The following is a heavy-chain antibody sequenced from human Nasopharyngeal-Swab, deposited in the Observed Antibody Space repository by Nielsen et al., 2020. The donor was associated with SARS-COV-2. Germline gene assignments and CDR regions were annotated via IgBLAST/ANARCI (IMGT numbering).Heavy chain of an antibody. CDR3: ARERITIFGVVINYGLDV. CDR1: GFTFSSHG. J-gene: IGHJ6*02. CDR2: ISYDGSNK. D-gene: IGHD3-3*01. Sequence: GESPKIPCAASGFTFSSHGMHRVRQAPGKGLEWVAVISYDGSNKYYADSVKGRFTISRDNSKNTLYLQMNSLRAEDTAVYYCARERITIFGVVINYGLDVWGQGTTVTVSS. V-gene: IGHV3-30*03.